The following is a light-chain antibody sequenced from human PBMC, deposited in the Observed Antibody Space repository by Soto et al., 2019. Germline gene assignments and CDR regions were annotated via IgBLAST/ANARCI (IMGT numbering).Light chain of an antibody. CDR1: QGISSA. Sequence: AIQLTQSPSSLSASVGDRVTITCRASQGISSALAWYKQKPGKAPKLLIYDASSLESGVPSRFRGSGSGTDFTLTISSLQPEEYETYYCQQSYSTPYTFGQGTRLEIK. J-gene: IGKJ5*01. V-gene: IGKV1-13*02. CDR2: DAS. CDR3: QQSYSTPYT.